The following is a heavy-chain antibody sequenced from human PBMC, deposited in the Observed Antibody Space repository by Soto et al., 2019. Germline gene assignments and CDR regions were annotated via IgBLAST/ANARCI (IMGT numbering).Heavy chain of an antibody. J-gene: IGHJ5*02. V-gene: IGHV1-18*01. Sequence: PVKVSCKASGYTFISYRISRLRHAPGQGFEWLGWINAYSGNTSYAQKFQGRVTMTTDTSMSTAYMELSSLRSEDTAVYYCARGIKYGNYSRWCDPWGPGTLVTVSS. CDR3: ARGIKYGNYSRWCDP. CDR1: GYTFISYR. D-gene: IGHD4-17*01. CDR2: INAYSGNT.